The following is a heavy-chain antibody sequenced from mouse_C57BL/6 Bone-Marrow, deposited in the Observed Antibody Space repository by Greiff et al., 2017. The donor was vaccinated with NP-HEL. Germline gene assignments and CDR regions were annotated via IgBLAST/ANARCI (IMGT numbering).Heavy chain of an antibody. D-gene: IGHD1-1*01. CDR1: GYTFTDYY. J-gene: IGHJ4*01. CDR2: INPYNGGT. Sequence: EVQLQQSGPVLVKPGASVKMSCKASGYTFTDYYMNWVKQSHGKSLEWIGVINPYNGGTSYNQKFKGKATLTVDKSSSTAYMELNSLTSEDSAVYYCARPITTAPYYAMDYWGQGTSVTVSS. V-gene: IGHV1-19*01. CDR3: ARPITTAPYYAMDY.